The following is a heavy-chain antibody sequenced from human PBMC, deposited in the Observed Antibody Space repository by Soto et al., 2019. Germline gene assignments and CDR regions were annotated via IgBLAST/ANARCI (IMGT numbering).Heavy chain of an antibody. J-gene: IGHJ4*02. V-gene: IGHV3-7*01. CDR3: SRYLSDSSGYFDY. CDR1: GYTFSSFW. D-gene: IGHD3-22*01. Sequence: GGSLRLSCAASGYTFSSFWISWVRQAPGKGLEWVANIKQDGSEKYYVDSVKGRFTISRDNAKNSLYLHMNSLRAEDTAVYYCSRYLSDSSGYFDYWGQGTLVTVSS. CDR2: IKQDGSEK.